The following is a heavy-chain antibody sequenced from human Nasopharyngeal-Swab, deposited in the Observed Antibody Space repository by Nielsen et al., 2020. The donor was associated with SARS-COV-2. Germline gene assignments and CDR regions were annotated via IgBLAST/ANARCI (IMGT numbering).Heavy chain of an antibody. Sequence: GESLKISCAASGFTFSSYAMSWVRQAPGKGLEWVSSINGNTFTTSYINSVKGRFTISRDNSKNTLSLQMNSLRAEDTAVYYCAKAMGLVGGIANSLFDYWGQGTLVTVSS. CDR1: GFTFSSYA. J-gene: IGHJ4*02. CDR3: AKAMGLVGGIANSLFDY. D-gene: IGHD3/OR15-3a*01. V-gene: IGHV3-23*01. CDR2: INGNTFTT.